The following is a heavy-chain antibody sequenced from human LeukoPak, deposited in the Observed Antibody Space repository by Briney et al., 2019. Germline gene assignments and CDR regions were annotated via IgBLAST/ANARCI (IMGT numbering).Heavy chain of an antibody. CDR2: ISYDGSNK. CDR3: AKALVAVAGTSAFDI. Sequence: GGSLRLSCAASGFTFSSYAMHWVRQAPGKGLEWVAVISYDGSNKYYADSVKGRFTISRDNSKNTLYLQMNSLRAEDTAVYYCAKALVAVAGTSAFDIWGQGTMVTVSS. D-gene: IGHD6-19*01. V-gene: IGHV3-30*04. J-gene: IGHJ3*02. CDR1: GFTFSSYA.